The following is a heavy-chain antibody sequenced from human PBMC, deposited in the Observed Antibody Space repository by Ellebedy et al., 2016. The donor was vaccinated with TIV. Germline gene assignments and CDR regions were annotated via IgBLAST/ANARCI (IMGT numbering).Heavy chain of an antibody. J-gene: IGHJ4*02. CDR2: ISYDGGKE. CDR3: VTERSGWY. CDR1: GFSFSSYA. Sequence: GESLKISCAASGFSFSSYAISWVRQAPGKGLEWVAAISYDGGKENYADSVKGRFTISRDNSKNTLYLQLNSLRDEDTAAYYCVTERSGWYWGQGTLVTVSS. V-gene: IGHV3-30*03. D-gene: IGHD6-19*01.